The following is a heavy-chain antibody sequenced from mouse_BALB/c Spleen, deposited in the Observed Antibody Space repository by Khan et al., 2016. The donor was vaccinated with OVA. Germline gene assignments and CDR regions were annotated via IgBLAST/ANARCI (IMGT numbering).Heavy chain of an antibody. D-gene: IGHD3-3*01. V-gene: IGHV1-18*01. J-gene: IGHJ4*01. CDR1: GYTFTEYT. CDR3: ARDAGRY. Sequence: EVQLQQSGPELVKPGASVKISCKTSGYTFTEYTLHWVKQSHGKSLEWIGVINPKNGVTSYNQKFKDKATLTVDKSSSTAYMEFRSLTSEYSAVYYCARDAGRYWGQGTSVTVSS. CDR2: INPKNGVT.